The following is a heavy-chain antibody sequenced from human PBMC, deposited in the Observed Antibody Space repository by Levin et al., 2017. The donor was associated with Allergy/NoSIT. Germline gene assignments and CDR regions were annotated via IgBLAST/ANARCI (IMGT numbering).Heavy chain of an antibody. J-gene: IGHJ4*02. CDR1: GFSLSTSGVS. V-gene: IGHV2-5*02. D-gene: IGHD3-10*01. CDR2: IYWDEDK. Sequence: SGPTLVKPTQTLTLTCTFSGFSLSTSGVSVAWIRQPPGKALEWLALIYWDEDKRYNSSLKDRLTIAQDSSKGQVVLTMTNLDPMDTATYFCAHSAYTMNRGVLTQYFDCWGQGILVTVSS. CDR3: AHSAYTMNRGVLTQYFDC.